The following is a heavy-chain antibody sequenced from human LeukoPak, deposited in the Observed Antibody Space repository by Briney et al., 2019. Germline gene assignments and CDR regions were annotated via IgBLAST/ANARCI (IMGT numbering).Heavy chain of an antibody. Sequence: SETLSLTCTVSGGSISSSSYYWGWIRQPPGKGLEWIASIYYSGSTYYNPSLKSRVTISVDTSKNQFSLKLNSVTAADTAVYYCARPAAGNYYYYYMDVWGKGTTVTVSS. CDR2: IYYSGST. V-gene: IGHV4-39*01. CDR1: GGSISSSSYY. J-gene: IGHJ6*03. D-gene: IGHD6-13*01. CDR3: ARPAAGNYYYYYMDV.